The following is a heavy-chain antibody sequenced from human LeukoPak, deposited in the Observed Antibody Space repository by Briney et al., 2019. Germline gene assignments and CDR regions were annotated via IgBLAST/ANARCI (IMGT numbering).Heavy chain of an antibody. J-gene: IGHJ2*01. V-gene: IGHV3-9*01. CDR3: AKDRDPRGYCSGGSCYRLYWYFDL. CDR2: ISWNSGSI. Sequence: GRSLRLSCAASGFTFDDYAMHWVRQAPGKGLEWVSGISWNSGSIGYADSVKGRFTISRDNAKNSLYLQMNSLRAEDTALYYCAKDRDPRGYCSGGSCYRLYWYFDLWGRGTLVTVSS. CDR1: GFTFDDYA. D-gene: IGHD2-15*01.